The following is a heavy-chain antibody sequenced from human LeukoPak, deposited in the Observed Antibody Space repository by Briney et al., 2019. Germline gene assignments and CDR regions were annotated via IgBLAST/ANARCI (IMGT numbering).Heavy chain of an antibody. CDR3: ASGVGRNSNYYYYGMDV. CDR2: MNPNSGNT. Sequence: ASVKVSCKASGYTFTSYDINWVRQATGQGLEWMGWMNPNSGNTGYAQKFQGRVTMTRNTSISTGYMELSSLRSEDTAVYYCASGVGRNSNYYYYGMDVWGQGTTVTVSS. D-gene: IGHD1-26*01. V-gene: IGHV1-8*01. CDR1: GYTFTSYD. J-gene: IGHJ6*02.